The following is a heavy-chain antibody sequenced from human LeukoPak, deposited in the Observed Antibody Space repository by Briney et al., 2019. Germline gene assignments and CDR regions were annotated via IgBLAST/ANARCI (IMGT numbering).Heavy chain of an antibody. CDR3: ARSHYYDSSGYYGLYFDY. Sequence: SETLSLTCTVSGGSISSGGYYWSWIRQHPGRGLEWIGYIYYSGSTYYNPSLKSRVTISVDTSKNQFSLKLSSVTAADTAVYYCARSHYYDSSGYYGLYFDYWGQGTLVTVSS. CDR1: GGSISSGGYY. D-gene: IGHD3-22*01. CDR2: IYYSGST. V-gene: IGHV4-31*03. J-gene: IGHJ4*02.